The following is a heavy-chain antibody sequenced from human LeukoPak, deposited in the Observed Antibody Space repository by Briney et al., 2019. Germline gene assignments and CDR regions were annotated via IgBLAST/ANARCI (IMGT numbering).Heavy chain of an antibody. D-gene: IGHD3-9*01. CDR2: IYYSGST. CDR1: GGSISSYY. J-gene: IGHJ3*02. CDR3: AREIDLDDAFDI. Sequence: SETLSLTCTVSGGSISSYYWSWIRQPPGKGLEWIGYIYYSGSTNYNPSLKSRVTISVDTSKNQLSLKLSSVTAADTAVYYCAREIDLDDAFDIWGQGTMVTVSS. V-gene: IGHV4-59*01.